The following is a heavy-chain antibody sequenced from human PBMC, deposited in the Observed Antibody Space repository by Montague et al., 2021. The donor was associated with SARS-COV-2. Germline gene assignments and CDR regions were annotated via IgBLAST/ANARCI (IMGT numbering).Heavy chain of an antibody. Sequence: SETLSLTCTVSGGSISSYYWSWIRQPAGKGLEWIGRIYTSGSTNYNPSLKSRVTMSVDTSKNQFSLKLSSVTAADTAVYHCAREPIERGNHLLWEVYYCGMDVWGQGTTVTVSS. CDR2: IYTSGST. D-gene: IGHD2-2*01. J-gene: IGHJ6*02. CDR1: GGSISSYY. V-gene: IGHV4-4*07. CDR3: AREPIERGNHLLWEVYYCGMDV.